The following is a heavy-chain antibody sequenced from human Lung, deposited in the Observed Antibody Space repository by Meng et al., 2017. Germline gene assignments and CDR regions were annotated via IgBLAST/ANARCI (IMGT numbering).Heavy chain of an antibody. Sequence: GQCQGSGPGLVKPPQTLSLPCTVSGGSISSSNYYWSWIRQPPGKGLEWSGHIYNSGSTYYNPSLKSRITISVDTSKNQFSLKLSSVTAADTAVYYCARGQKGYFDLWGRGTLVTVSS. CDR1: GGSISSSNYY. CDR2: IYNSGST. J-gene: IGHJ2*01. CDR3: ARGQKGYFDL. V-gene: IGHV4-30-4*01.